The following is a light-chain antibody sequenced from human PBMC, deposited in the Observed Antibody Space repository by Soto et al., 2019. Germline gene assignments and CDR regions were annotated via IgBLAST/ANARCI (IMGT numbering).Light chain of an antibody. CDR3: QQVNSFPST. Sequence: IQLTQSPSSLSPSVGDRVTITCRASQGISSHLAWYQQKPGKAPKLLIYAASTLQTGVPSRFSGGGSGTDFTLTLSSLQPEEFATYYCQQVNSFPSTFGQGTKVDIK. CDR1: QGISSH. CDR2: AAS. V-gene: IGKV1-9*01. J-gene: IGKJ5*01.